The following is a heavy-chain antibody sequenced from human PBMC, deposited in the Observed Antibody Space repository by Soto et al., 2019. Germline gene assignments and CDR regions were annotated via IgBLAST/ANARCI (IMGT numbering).Heavy chain of an antibody. CDR2: IYYSGNT. CDR3: AKINDKIYQSMDV. J-gene: IGHJ6*03. D-gene: IGHD3-22*01. Sequence: QLQLQESGPGLVKPSETLSLTCTVSGGSIRSSSYFWGWIRQFPGKGLEWIGNIYYSGNTYYNQSLKSRVTISIDTSRNQFSLKLTSVTAADTAVYFCAKINDKIYQSMDVWGKGATVTVSS. V-gene: IGHV4-39*01. CDR1: GGSIRSSSYF.